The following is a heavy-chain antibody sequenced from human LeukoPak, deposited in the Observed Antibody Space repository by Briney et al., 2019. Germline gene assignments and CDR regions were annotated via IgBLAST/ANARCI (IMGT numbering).Heavy chain of an antibody. D-gene: IGHD4-11*01. J-gene: IGHJ4*02. CDR2: IYYSGST. CDR3: ARVASNYALDFDY. Sequence: SETLSLTCTVSGGSISSYYWSWIRQPPGKGLEWIGYIYYSGSTNYNPSLKSRVTISVDTSKNQFSLKLSSVTAADTAVYYCARVASNYALDFDYWGQGILVTVSS. V-gene: IGHV4-59*01. CDR1: GGSISSYY.